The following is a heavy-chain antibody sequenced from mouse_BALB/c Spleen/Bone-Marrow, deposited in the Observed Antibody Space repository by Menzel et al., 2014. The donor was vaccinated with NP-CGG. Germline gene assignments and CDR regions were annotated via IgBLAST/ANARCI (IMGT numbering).Heavy chain of an antibody. CDR3: TTLARSDFDY. J-gene: IGHJ2*01. CDR1: GYTFSNYW. V-gene: IGHV1-5*01. Sequence: VQLKESGTVLARPGAAVKMSCKASGYTFSNYWMHWVKQRPGQGLEWIGTIYPGNNDTTYNQKFKGKAKLTAVTSTSTAYMELSSPTNEDSAVYYCTTLARSDFDYWGQGTTLTVSS. CDR2: IYPGNNDT. D-gene: IGHD3-1*01.